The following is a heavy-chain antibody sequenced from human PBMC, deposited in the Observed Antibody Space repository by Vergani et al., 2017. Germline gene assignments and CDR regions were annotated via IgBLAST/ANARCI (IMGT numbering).Heavy chain of an antibody. D-gene: IGHD6-19*01. CDR3: ARHSTVEWLVKFGCIDP. Sequence: QLQLQESGPGLVKPSATLSLTCSVSGASIRSSNYYWGWIRQPPGKGLEWIASIYYSGSPSYNPSLKSRVTISVDTSKNQFSLKLSSVTAADTAVYFCARHSTVEWLVKFGCIDPWGQGILVTVSS. CDR1: GASIRSSNYY. J-gene: IGHJ5*02. CDR2: IYYSGSP. V-gene: IGHV4-39*01.